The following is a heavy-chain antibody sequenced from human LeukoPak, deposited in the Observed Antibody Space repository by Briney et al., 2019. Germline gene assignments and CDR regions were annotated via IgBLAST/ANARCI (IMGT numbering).Heavy chain of an antibody. D-gene: IGHD2-21*02. CDR3: AREEAYCGGDCYSGLDI. Sequence: PSETLSLTCAVYGGSFSGYYWSWIRQPPGKGLEWIGEINHSGSTNYNPSLKSRVTISVDTSKNQFSLKLSSVTAADTAVYYCAREEAYCGGDCYSGLDIWGQGTMVTVSS. J-gene: IGHJ3*02. CDR1: GGSFSGYY. CDR2: INHSGST. V-gene: IGHV4-34*01.